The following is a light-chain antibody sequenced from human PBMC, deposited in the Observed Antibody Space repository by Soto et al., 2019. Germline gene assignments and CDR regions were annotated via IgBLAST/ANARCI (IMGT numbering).Light chain of an antibody. CDR3: QQLNSYPRT. J-gene: IGKJ5*01. CDR1: QSINSY. V-gene: IGKV1-39*01. Sequence: DIQMTQSPSSLSASVGDRVTITCRASQSINSYLNWYQQKPGKAPKLLIYAASSLQSGVPSRFSGSGPGTDFTLTISSLQPEDFATYYCQQLNSYPRTFGQGKRLEIK. CDR2: AAS.